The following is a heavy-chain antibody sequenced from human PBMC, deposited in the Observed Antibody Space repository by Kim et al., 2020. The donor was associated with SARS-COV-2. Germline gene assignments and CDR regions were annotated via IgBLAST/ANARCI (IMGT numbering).Heavy chain of an antibody. J-gene: IGHJ3*02. Sequence: GGSPRLSCAASGFTFSSYAMSWVRQAPGKGLEWVSAISGSGGSTYYADSVKGRFTISRDNSKNTLYLQMNSLRAEDTAVYYCAKLDAVYCSGGSCYDAFDIWGQGTMVTVSS. V-gene: IGHV3-23*01. CDR1: GFTFSSYA. CDR2: ISGSGGST. CDR3: AKLDAVYCSGGSCYDAFDI. D-gene: IGHD2-15*01.